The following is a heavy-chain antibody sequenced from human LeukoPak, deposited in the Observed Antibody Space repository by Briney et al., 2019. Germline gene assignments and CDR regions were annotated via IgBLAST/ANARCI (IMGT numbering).Heavy chain of an antibody. D-gene: IGHD6-13*01. CDR1: GFTFSSYS. CDR3: ASVGSSSSSGLDP. V-gene: IGHV3-21*01. CDR2: ISSSSSYI. Sequence: PGGSLRLSCAASGFTFSSYSMNWVRQAPGKGLEWVSSISSSSSYIYYADSVKGRFTISRDNAKNSLYLQMNSLRAEDTAVYYCASVGSSSSSGLDPWGQGTLVTVSS. J-gene: IGHJ5*02.